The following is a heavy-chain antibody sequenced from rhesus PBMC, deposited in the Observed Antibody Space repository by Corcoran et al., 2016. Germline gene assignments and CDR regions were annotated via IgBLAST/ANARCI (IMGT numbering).Heavy chain of an antibody. V-gene: IGHV4-165*01. D-gene: IGHD1-1-1*01. CDR2: ISGSSGST. Sequence: QVQLQESGPGLVKPSETLSLTCAVSGGSISINYWSGIRQPPGKGLEWIGYISGSSGSTYHNPSLNRRCTNSTDTSRTQFSLKLSAVTAADTAVYYCASDEYTWNYFDYWGQGVLVTVSS. CDR1: GGSISINY. CDR3: ASDEYTWNYFDY. J-gene: IGHJ4*01.